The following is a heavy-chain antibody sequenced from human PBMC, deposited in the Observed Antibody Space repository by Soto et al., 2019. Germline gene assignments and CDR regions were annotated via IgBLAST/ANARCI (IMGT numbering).Heavy chain of an antibody. D-gene: IGHD3-3*01. CDR2: IIPIFGTA. Sequence: SVKVSCKASGGTFSSYAISWVRQAPGQGLEWMGGIIPIFGTANYAQKFQGRVTITADESTSTAYMELSSLRSEDTAVYYCARGYFDFWSGYSANYYYYYMDVWGKGTTVTVSS. CDR1: GGTFSSYA. V-gene: IGHV1-69*13. CDR3: ARGYFDFWSGYSANYYYYYMDV. J-gene: IGHJ6*03.